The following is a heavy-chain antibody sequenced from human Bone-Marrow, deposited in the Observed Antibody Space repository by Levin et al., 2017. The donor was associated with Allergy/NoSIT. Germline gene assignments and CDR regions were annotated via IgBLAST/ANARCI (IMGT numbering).Heavy chain of an antibody. V-gene: IGHV3-53*01. CDR1: GFTVSSNY. CDR2: IYSVGST. J-gene: IGHJ6*03. D-gene: IGHD3-3*01. CDR3: ARTSGGHYSYYFDNMDV. Sequence: PGGSLRLSCAASGFTVSSNYMSWVRQAPGKGLEWVSVIYSVGSTYYAHSVKGRFTISRDTSKKTLYLHMNSLRAEDTAVYYCARTSGGHYSYYFDNMDVWGKGTTVTVSS.